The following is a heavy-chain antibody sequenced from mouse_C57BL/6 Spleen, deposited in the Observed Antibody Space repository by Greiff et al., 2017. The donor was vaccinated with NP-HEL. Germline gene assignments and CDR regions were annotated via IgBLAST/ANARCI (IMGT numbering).Heavy chain of an antibody. CDR1: GYSFTGYY. D-gene: IGHD2-4*01. J-gene: IGHJ3*01. Sequence: VQLQQSGPELVKPGASVKISCKASGYSFTGYYMHWVKQSSEKSLEWIGEINPSTGGTSYNQKFKGKATLTVDKSSSTAYMQLKSLTSEDSAVYYCARYYYDYDGFAYWGQGTLVTVSA. CDR2: INPSTGGT. CDR3: ARYYYDYDGFAY. V-gene: IGHV1-43*01.